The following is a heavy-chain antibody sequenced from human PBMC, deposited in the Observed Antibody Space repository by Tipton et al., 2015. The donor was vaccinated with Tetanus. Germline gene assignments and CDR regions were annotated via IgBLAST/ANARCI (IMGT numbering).Heavy chain of an antibody. D-gene: IGHD2-8*01. CDR1: GGSISSYY. CDR2: IYDTGNV. Sequence: TLSLTCTVSGGSISSYYWSWIRQPPGKGLEWIGSIYDTGNVYYNPALTSRVTMSVDASMIQFSLRLRSVTAADTAMYYCARLSSSANDAHGFDIWGQGTMVTVSS. J-gene: IGHJ3*02. V-gene: IGHV4-59*04. CDR3: ARLSSSANDAHGFDI.